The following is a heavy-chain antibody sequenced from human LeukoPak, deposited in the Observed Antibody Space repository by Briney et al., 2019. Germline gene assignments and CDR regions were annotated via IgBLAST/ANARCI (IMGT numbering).Heavy chain of an antibody. Sequence: GSLRLSCAASGFTFSSYWMSWIRQPPGKGLEWIGEINHSGSTNYNPSLKSRVTISVDTSKNQFSLKLSSVTAADTAVYYCARLEYSYGYGQFDYWGQGTLVTVSS. D-gene: IGHD5-18*01. V-gene: IGHV4-34*01. CDR3: ARLEYSYGYGQFDY. CDR1: GFTFSSYW. CDR2: INHSGST. J-gene: IGHJ4*02.